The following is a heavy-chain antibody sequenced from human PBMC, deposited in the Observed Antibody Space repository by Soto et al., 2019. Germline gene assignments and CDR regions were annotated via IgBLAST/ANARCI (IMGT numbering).Heavy chain of an antibody. J-gene: IGHJ4*02. CDR3: ARDPGVTNYYFDY. CDR2: IWYDGSKQ. CDR1: GFTFSRYG. D-gene: IGHD3-3*01. V-gene: IGHV3-33*01. Sequence: QVQLVESGGGVVQPGTSLRLSCAPSGFTFSRYGMHWVRQAPGKGLEWVAVIWYDGSKQYYADSVKCRFTISRDNSKNTLYLQMNSLRAEDTAVYYCARDPGVTNYYFDYWGQGTLVTVSS.